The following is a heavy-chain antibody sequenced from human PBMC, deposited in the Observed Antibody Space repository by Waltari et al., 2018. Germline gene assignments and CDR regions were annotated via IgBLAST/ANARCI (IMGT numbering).Heavy chain of an antibody. J-gene: IGHJ6*03. CDR2: IYYSGST. CDR3: ARPAAAGGYYYYMDV. V-gene: IGHV4-39*01. D-gene: IGHD6-13*01. CDR1: GGSISSSSYY. Sequence: QLQLQESGPGLVKPSETLSLTCTVSGGSISSSSYYWGWIRQPPGKGLEWIGSIYYSGSTYYNPSLKSRVTISGDTSKNQFSLKLSSVTAADTAVYYCARPAAAGGYYYYMDVWGKGTTVTVSS.